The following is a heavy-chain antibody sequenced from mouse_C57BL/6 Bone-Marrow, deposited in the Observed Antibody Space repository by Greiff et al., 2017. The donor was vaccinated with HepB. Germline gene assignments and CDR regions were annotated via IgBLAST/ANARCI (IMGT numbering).Heavy chain of an antibody. CDR1: GYTFTDYY. D-gene: IGHD2-4*01. Sequence: QVQLQQSGAELVRPGASVKLSCKASGYTFTDYYINWVKQRPGQGLEWIARIYPGSGNTYYNEKFKGKATLTAEKSSSTAYMQLSSLTSEDSAVYFCARVGLRRSFDYWGQGTTLTVSS. V-gene: IGHV1-76*01. J-gene: IGHJ2*01. CDR2: IYPGSGNT. CDR3: ARVGLRRSFDY.